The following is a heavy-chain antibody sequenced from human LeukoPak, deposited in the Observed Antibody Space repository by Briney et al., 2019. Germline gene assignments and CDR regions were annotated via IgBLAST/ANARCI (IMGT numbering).Heavy chain of an antibody. Sequence: PSETLSLTCAVSGGSISSGGYSWNWIRQPPGKGLEWIGYIYHSGSTYYNPSLKSRVTISVDRSKNQFSLKLSSVTAADTAVYYCATDPHPHGHYSDYWGQGTLVTVSS. V-gene: IGHV4-30-2*01. D-gene: IGHD2-21*01. J-gene: IGHJ4*02. CDR2: IYHSGST. CDR3: ATDPHPHGHYSDY. CDR1: GGSISSGGYS.